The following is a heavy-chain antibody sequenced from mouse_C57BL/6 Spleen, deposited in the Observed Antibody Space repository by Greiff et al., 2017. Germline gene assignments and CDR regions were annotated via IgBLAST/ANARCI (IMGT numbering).Heavy chain of an antibody. CDR2: ILPGSGNT. D-gene: IGHD1-1*01. J-gene: IGHJ1*03. CDR1: GYTFTGYW. V-gene: IGHV1-9*01. Sequence: VKLQESGAELMKPGASVKLSCKATGYTFTGYWIEWVKQRPGHGLEWIGEILPGSGNTNYNEKFKGKATFTADTSSNTAYMQLSSLTTEDSAIYYCARNNYGSSYSYRYFDVWGTGTTVTVSS. CDR3: ARNNYGSSYSYRYFDV.